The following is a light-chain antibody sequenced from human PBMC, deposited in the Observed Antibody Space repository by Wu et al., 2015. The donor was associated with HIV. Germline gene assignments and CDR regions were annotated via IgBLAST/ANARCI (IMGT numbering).Light chain of an antibody. CDR1: QSVSSTY. V-gene: IGKV3-20*01. J-gene: IGKJ1*01. Sequence: EIVLTQSPGTLSLSPGEGATLSCRVSQSVSSTYLAWYQQKPGQAPRLLAYGATARATGIPDRFSGRGSGTDFTLTISRLEPEDSAVYYCLQDNNYPRTFGQGTKVEIK. CDR3: LQDNNYPRT. CDR2: GAT.